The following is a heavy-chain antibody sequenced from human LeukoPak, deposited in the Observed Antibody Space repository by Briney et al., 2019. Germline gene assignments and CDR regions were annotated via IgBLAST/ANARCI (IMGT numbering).Heavy chain of an antibody. CDR2: IIPIFGTA. V-gene: IGHV1-69*13. D-gene: IGHD5-12*01. J-gene: IGHJ4*02. Sequence: SVKVSCKASGGTFSSYAISWVRQAPGQGLEWMGGIIPIFGTANYAQKFQGRVTITADESTGTAYMELSSLRSEDTAVYYCARGVSFGYDIRWDFDYWGQGTLVTVSS. CDR3: ARGVSFGYDIRWDFDY. CDR1: GGTFSSYA.